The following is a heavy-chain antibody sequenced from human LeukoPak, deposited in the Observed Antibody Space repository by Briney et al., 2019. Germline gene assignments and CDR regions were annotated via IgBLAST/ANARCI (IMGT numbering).Heavy chain of an antibody. CDR3: ARHRLLRARGAFDI. CDR1: GYSFTSYW. CDR2: IYPGDSDT. D-gene: IGHD3-3*01. J-gene: IGHJ3*02. Sequence: RLGESLKISCKGSGYSFTSYWIGWVRQMPGKGLEWMGIIYPGDSDTRYSPSFQGQVTISADKSISTAYLQWSSLKASDTAMYYCARHRLLRARGAFDIWGQGTMVTVSS. V-gene: IGHV5-51*01.